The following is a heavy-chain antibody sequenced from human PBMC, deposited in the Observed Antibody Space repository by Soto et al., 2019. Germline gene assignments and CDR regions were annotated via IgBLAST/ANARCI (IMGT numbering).Heavy chain of an antibody. D-gene: IGHD6-19*01. J-gene: IGHJ4*02. Sequence: PGGSLRLSCAASGFTFSSYAMHWVRQAPGKGLEWVAVITYDGSNKYHADSVKGRFTISRDNSKNTLYLQMNSLRAEDTAVYYCARVLEDSSGWYASDYWGQGTLVTVSS. V-gene: IGHV3-30-3*01. CDR3: ARVLEDSSGWYASDY. CDR2: ITYDGSNK. CDR1: GFTFSSYA.